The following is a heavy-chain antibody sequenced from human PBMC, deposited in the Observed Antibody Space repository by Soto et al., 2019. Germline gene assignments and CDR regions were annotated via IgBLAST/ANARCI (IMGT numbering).Heavy chain of an antibody. J-gene: IGHJ6*02. Sequence: SETLSLTCAVYGGSFRGYHWSWIRQPPGKGLEWIGEINHSGSTNYNPSLKSRVIISLETSKNQFSLILTSVTAADTAVYYCARGLSSSATFYHYYGMDVWGQGXTVTVSS. V-gene: IGHV4-34*01. CDR1: GGSFRGYH. CDR2: INHSGST. CDR3: ARGLSSSATFYHYYGMDV. D-gene: IGHD6-6*01.